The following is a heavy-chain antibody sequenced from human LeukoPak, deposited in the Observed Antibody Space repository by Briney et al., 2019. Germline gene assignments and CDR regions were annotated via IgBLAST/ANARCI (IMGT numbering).Heavy chain of an antibody. CDR3: AKDIKYSGSYPDY. CDR2: ISYDGGNK. D-gene: IGHD1-26*01. Sequence: PGGSLRLSCAASGFTFSSYGMHWVRQAPGKGLEWVAVISYDGGNKYYADSVKGRFTISRDNSKNTLYLQMNSLRAEDTAVYYCAKDIKYSGSYPDYWGQGTLVTVSS. V-gene: IGHV3-30*18. J-gene: IGHJ4*02. CDR1: GFTFSSYG.